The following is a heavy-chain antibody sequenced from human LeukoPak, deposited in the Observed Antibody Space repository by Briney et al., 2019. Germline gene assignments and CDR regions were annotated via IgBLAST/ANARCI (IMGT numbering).Heavy chain of an antibody. CDR3: ASLWLGESDGFDI. CDR2: INHSGST. CDR1: GGSFSGYY. V-gene: IGHV4-34*01. J-gene: IGHJ3*02. D-gene: IGHD3-10*01. Sequence: SETLSLTCAVYGGSFSGYYWSWLRQPPGKGLEWIGEINHSGSTNYNPSLKSRVTISVDTSKNQFSLKLSSVTAADTAVYYCASLWLGESDGFDIWGQGTMVTVSS.